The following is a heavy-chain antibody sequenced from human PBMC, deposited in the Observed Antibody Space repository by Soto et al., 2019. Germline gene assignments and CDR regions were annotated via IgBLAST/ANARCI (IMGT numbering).Heavy chain of an antibody. Sequence: QITLKESGPPLVKPTQTLTLTCTFSGFSLSTSGVGVGWIRQPPGKALEWLALIYWDDDKRYSPSLKSRLTITKDTSKNQVVLTMTNMDPVDTATYYCALAYIWGSYRYIGYFDYWGQGTLVTVSS. CDR3: ALAYIWGSYRYIGYFDY. D-gene: IGHD3-16*02. CDR2: IYWDDDK. V-gene: IGHV2-5*02. J-gene: IGHJ4*02. CDR1: GFSLSTSGVG.